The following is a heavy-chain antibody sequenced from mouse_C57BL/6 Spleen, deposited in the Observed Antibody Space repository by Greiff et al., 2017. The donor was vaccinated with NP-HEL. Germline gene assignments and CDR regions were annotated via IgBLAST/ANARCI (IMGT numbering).Heavy chain of an antibody. CDR3: ASHYDWYFDV. D-gene: IGHD2-4*01. V-gene: IGHV1-82*01. J-gene: IGHJ1*03. CDR2: IYPGDGDT. Sequence: VKLVASGPELVKPGASVKISCKASGYAFSSSWMNWVKQRPGKGLEWIGRIYPGDGDTNYNGKFKGTATLTADKSSSTAYMQLRSLTSEDSAVYFCASHYDWYFDVWGTGTTVTVSS. CDR1: GYAFSSSW.